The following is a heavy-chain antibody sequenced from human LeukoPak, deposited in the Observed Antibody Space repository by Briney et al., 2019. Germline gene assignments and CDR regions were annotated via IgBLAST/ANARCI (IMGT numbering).Heavy chain of an antibody. D-gene: IGHD6-13*01. CDR3: AKCVLCSSWSFDY. J-gene: IGHJ4*02. CDR2: VSFDGSNK. Sequence: GGSLRLSCAASGFTLITYGIRCVRQAPGKGLYWVAVVSFDGSNKYYADSVKGRFTISRDISKNSVYLKLNSLRPEDTAVYHCAKCVLCSSWSFDYWGQGTLVTVSS. V-gene: IGHV3-30*18. CDR1: GFTLITYG.